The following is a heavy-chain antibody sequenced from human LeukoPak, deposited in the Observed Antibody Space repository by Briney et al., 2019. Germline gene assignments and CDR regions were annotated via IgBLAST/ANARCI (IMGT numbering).Heavy chain of an antibody. J-gene: IGHJ4*02. CDR3: ARFYDSSGYRKPRFDY. V-gene: IGHV4-34*01. CDR2: VNHSGST. D-gene: IGHD3-22*01. Sequence: SETLSLTCAVYGGSFSGYYWSWIRQPPGKGLEWIGEVNHSGSTNYNPSLKSRVTISVDTSKNQFSLKLSSVTAADTAVYYCARFYDSSGYRKPRFDYWGQGTLVTVSS. CDR1: GGSFSGYY.